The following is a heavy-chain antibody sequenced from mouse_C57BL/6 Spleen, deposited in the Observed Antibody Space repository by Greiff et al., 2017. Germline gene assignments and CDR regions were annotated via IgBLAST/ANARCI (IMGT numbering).Heavy chain of an antibody. J-gene: IGHJ3*01. CDR1: GYTFTSYW. D-gene: IGHD3-2*02. V-gene: IGHV1-61*01. Sequence: VQLQQSGAELVRPGSSVKLSCKASGYTFTSYWMDWVQQRPGQGLEWIGNIYPSDSETHYNQKFKDKATLTVDKSSSTAYMQLSSLTSEDSAVYYCARRTAQVTFAYWGQGTLVTVSA. CDR2: IYPSDSET. CDR3: ARRTAQVTFAY.